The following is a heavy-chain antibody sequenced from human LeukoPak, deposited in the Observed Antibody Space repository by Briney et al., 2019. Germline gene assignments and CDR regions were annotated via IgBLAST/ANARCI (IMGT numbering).Heavy chain of an antibody. Sequence: GGSLRLSCAASGFTFSSYGMHWVRQAPGKGLEWVAVISYDGSNKYYADSVKGRFTISRDNSKNTLYLQMNSLRAEDTAVYYCAKIGVLGDIVVVVAANQLTPGDYYYGMDVWGQGTTVTVSS. CDR3: AKIGVLGDIVVVVAANQLTPGDYYYGMDV. J-gene: IGHJ6*02. CDR1: GFTFSSYG. V-gene: IGHV3-30*18. CDR2: ISYDGSNK. D-gene: IGHD2-15*01.